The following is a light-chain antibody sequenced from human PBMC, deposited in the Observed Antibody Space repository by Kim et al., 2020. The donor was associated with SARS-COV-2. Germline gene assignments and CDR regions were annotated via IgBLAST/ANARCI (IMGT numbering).Light chain of an antibody. CDR3: QQRNNWPRT. CDR1: QSVSSY. CDR2: DAS. J-gene: IGKJ4*01. V-gene: IGKV3-11*01. Sequence: LSQRERATLCCRASQSVSSYLVWYQQKPGQAPRLLIYDASTRATGIPARFSGSGSGTDFTLTISSLEPEDSAIYYCQQRNNWPRTFGGGTKVDIK.